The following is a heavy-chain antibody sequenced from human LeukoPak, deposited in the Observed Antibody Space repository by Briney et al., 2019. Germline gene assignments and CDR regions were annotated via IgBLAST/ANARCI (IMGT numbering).Heavy chain of an antibody. J-gene: IGHJ6*03. CDR2: ISAYNGNT. V-gene: IGHV1-18*01. Sequence: GASVKVSCKASGYTFTSYGISWVRQAPGQGLEWMGWISAYNGNTNYAQKLQGRVTMTTDTSTSTAYMELRSLRSDDTAVYYCARGIAVAGTPYYYYYYVDVWGKGTTVTVSS. D-gene: IGHD6-19*01. CDR3: ARGIAVAGTPYYYYYYVDV. CDR1: GYTFTSYG.